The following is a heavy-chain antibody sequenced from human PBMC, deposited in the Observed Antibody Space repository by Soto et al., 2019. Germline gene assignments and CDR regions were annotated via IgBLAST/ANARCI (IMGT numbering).Heavy chain of an antibody. Sequence: QVQPVQSGAEVKKPGSSVKVACKASAGTFSSYTISWVRQAPGQGLEWMGRIIPILGIANYAMKFQVRVTISADKSTSTAYMELSSLRSEDRAVYYSASWAHGYGYYWGQGTLVTFSS. V-gene: IGHV1-69*02. CDR2: IIPILGIA. D-gene: IGHD5-18*01. CDR3: ASWAHGYGYY. CDR1: AGTFSSYT. J-gene: IGHJ4*02.